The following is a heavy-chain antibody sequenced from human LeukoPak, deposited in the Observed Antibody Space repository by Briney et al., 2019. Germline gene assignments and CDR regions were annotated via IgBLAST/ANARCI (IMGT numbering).Heavy chain of an antibody. CDR1: GFTFDDYA. CDR2: ISWNSGDI. Sequence: GGSLRLSCAASGFTFDDYAMHWVRQAPGKGLEWVSSISWNSGDIGYADSVKGRFTISRDNAKNSLYLQMNSLRPEDTALYYCAKQGLQWNSPVTAPFDYWGQGTLVTVSS. V-gene: IGHV3-9*01. J-gene: IGHJ4*02. D-gene: IGHD1-7*01. CDR3: AKQGLQWNSPVTAPFDY.